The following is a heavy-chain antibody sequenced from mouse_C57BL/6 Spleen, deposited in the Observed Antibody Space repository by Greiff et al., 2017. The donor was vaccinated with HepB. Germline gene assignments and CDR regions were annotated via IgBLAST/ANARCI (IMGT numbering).Heavy chain of an antibody. CDR2: IYPGSGST. CDR3: ARERESYLGRRGVFAY. J-gene: IGHJ3*01. Sequence: QVQLQQPGAELVKPGASVKMSCKASGYTFTSYWITWVKQRPGQGLEWIGDIYPGSGSTNYNEKFKSKATLTVDTSSSTAYMQLSSLTSEDSAVYYCARERESYLGRRGVFAYWGQGTLVTVSA. CDR1: GYTFTSYW. V-gene: IGHV1-55*01. D-gene: IGHD4-1*01.